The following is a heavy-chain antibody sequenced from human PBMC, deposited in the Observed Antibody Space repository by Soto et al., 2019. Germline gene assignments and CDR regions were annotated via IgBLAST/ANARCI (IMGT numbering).Heavy chain of an antibody. CDR1: GFTFSSYA. D-gene: IGHD5-18*01. CDR2: ISYDGSNK. J-gene: IGHJ4*02. V-gene: IGHV3-30-3*01. Sequence: GGSLRLSCAASGFTFSSYAMHWVRQAPGKGLEWVAVISYDGSNKYYADSVKGRFTISRDNSKNTLYLQMNSLRAEDTAVYYCAREGIGYSYGYLDYWGQGTLVTVSS. CDR3: AREGIGYSYGYLDY.